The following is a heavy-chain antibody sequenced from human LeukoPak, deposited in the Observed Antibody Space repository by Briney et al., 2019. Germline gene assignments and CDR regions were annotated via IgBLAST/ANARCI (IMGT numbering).Heavy chain of an antibody. CDR1: GFTVSNNY. D-gene: IGHD3-16*01. V-gene: IGHV3-66*02. Sequence: GGSLRLSCAASGFTVSNNYMSWVRQAPGRGLEWVSVIYSGDNTYYVESVKGRFTISRDNCKNTLFIQMNRLRAEDTAVYYCAGRRVLDASFDYWGQGTLVTVSS. CDR2: IYSGDNT. CDR3: AGRRVLDASFDY. J-gene: IGHJ4*02.